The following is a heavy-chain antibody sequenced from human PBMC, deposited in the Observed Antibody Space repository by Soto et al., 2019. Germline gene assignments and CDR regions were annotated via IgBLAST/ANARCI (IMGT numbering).Heavy chain of an antibody. CDR2: IIHLFGTT. D-gene: IGHD3-10*01. CDR3: AAELGFGKLSVV. CDR1: GDTFKNCV. Sequence: QVQVVQSGVEVRRPGSSVKVSCKASGDTFKNCVISWVRQAPGQGLEWMGRIIHLFGTTDFAHRFQGRLTITTDESTTTAYMELSRLISEDTATYYCAAELGFGKLSVVWGQGTTVIVSS. V-gene: IGHV1-69*18. J-gene: IGHJ6*02.